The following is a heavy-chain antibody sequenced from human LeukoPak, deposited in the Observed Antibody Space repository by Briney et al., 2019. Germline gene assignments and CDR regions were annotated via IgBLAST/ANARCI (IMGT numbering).Heavy chain of an antibody. CDR3: AGVPKGYCSSTSCYNRYYYGMDV. Sequence: SETLSLTCAVYGGSFSGYYWSWIRQPPGKGLEWIGEINHSGSTNYNPSLKSRVTISVDTSKNQFSLKLSSVTAADTAVYYCAGVPKGYCSSTSCYNRYYYGMDVWGKGTTVTVSS. CDR1: GGSFSGYY. J-gene: IGHJ6*04. V-gene: IGHV4-34*01. D-gene: IGHD2-2*02. CDR2: INHSGST.